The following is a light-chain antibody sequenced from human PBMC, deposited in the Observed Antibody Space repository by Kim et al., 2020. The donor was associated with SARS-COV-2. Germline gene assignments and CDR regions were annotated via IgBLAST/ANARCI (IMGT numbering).Light chain of an antibody. Sequence: GQSVTNSCNGTRRDVVGYNYVSWYQQHPGKAPEVIIYDVIKRPSGVPDRFSGSKSGNTASLTISGLQAEDEADYYCYSYAGLYKFVFGSGTKVTVL. CDR1: RRDVVGYNY. J-gene: IGLJ1*01. CDR2: DVI. V-gene: IGLV2-11*03. CDR3: YSYAGLYKFV.